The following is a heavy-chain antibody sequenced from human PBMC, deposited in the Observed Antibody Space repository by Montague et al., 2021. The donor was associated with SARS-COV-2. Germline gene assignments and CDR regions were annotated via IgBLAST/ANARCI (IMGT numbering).Heavy chain of an antibody. J-gene: IGHJ6*02. D-gene: IGHD2-8*01. CDR3: ARGGGVMVYVDGMDV. Sequence: TLSLTCTVSGGSISSGGYYWSWIRQHPGKGLEWIGYIYYSGSTNYNPSLKSRLTISVDTSKNQFSLKLSSVTAADTAVYYCARGGGVMVYVDGMDVWGQGTTVTVSS. V-gene: IGHV4-31*03. CDR2: IYYSGST. CDR1: GGSISSGGYY.